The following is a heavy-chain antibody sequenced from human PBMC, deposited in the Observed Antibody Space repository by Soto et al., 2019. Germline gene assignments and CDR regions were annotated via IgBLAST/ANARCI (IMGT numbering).Heavy chain of an antibody. V-gene: IGHV1-18*04. D-gene: IGHD3-22*01. Sequence: QVKLVQSGTEVKKPGASVKVSCKASGYSFGTSGISWVRQALGQGLEWMGWISAYNGNTNYDQKLQDRATMTTDTSTNTAYLELRSLRSDDTAVYYCARAGQYYDSSGYANWGQGTLVTVSS. CDR1: GYSFGTSG. CDR2: ISAYNGNT. CDR3: ARAGQYYDSSGYAN. J-gene: IGHJ4*02.